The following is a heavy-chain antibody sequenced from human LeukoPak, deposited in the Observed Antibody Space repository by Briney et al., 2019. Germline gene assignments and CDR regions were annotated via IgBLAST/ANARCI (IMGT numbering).Heavy chain of an antibody. CDR3: VRGGIQVSGIDAFDI. J-gene: IGHJ3*02. Sequence: GGSLRLSCAASGFTFRNNDMHWVRQFPGRGLEWVSAIGIADDTHYPDSVKGRFTISRENAKNSLYLQMNSLRDGDTAVYYCVRGGIQVSGIDAFDIWGQGTMVTVSS. CDR1: GFTFRNND. CDR2: IGIADDT. D-gene: IGHD5/OR15-5a*01. V-gene: IGHV3-13*01.